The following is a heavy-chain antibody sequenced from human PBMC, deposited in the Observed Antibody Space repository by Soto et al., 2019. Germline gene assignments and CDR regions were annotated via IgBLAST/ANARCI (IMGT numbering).Heavy chain of an antibody. D-gene: IGHD5-18*01. Sequence: ELLSLSYAFSVSSIRSYSWTWIRQPPGKGLEWIGYIFYSGSTFYNPSLKSRVTISIHTSKSQFSLQLTSVTAADTAVYYCARGEADTDMVDPWGQGTLVTVSS. J-gene: IGHJ5*02. CDR3: ARGEADTDMVDP. CDR2: IFYSGST. V-gene: IGHV4-59*01. CDR1: VSSIRSYS.